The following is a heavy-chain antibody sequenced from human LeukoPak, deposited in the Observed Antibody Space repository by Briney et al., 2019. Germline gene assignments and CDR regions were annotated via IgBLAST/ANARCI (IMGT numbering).Heavy chain of an antibody. CDR2: IHPGDSDT. D-gene: IGHD3-3*02. CDR1: GYTFSSYW. Sequence: SGESLKISCKGSGYTFSSYWIGWVRQMPGKGLEWMGIIHPGDSDTRYSPYLQGQVTIPVDTPIGTAYLQWSSLKASDTAIYYCARQTIFSLDYWGQGTLVTVSS. CDR3: ARQTIFSLDY. V-gene: IGHV5-51*01. J-gene: IGHJ4*02.